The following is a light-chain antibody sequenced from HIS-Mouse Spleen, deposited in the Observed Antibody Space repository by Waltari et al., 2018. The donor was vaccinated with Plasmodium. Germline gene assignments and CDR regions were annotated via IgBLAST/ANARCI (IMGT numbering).Light chain of an antibody. V-gene: IGLV3-10*01. CDR2: EDS. CDR3: YSTDSSGNHRV. J-gene: IGLJ3*02. CDR1: ALPKQY. Sequence: SYELTQPPPVSVSSGQTARITCSVAALPKQYAYWYQQKSGQAPVLVIYEDSNRPSGIPERFSGSSSGTMATLTISGAQVEDEADYYCYSTDSSGNHRVFGGGTKLTVL.